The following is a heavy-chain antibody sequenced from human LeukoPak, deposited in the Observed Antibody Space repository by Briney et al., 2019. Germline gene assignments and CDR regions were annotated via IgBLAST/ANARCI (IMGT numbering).Heavy chain of an antibody. D-gene: IGHD3-22*01. CDR3: ARDLNDYYSYYFDY. J-gene: IGHJ4*02. V-gene: IGHV3-33*01. Sequence: GGSLRLSCAASGFTFSSYGMHWVRQAPGKGLEWVAVIWYDGSNKNYVDSVKGRFTISRDNSKNTLYLLMDSLRAEDSAVYYCARDLNDYYSYYFDYWGQGTLVTVSS. CDR1: GFTFSSYG. CDR2: IWYDGSNK.